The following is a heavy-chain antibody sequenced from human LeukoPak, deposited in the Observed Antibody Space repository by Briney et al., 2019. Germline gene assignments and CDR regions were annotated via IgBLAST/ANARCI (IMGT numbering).Heavy chain of an antibody. D-gene: IGHD1-26*01. CDR3: AKDRARVTY. V-gene: IGHV3-23*01. Sequence: GGSLRLSCAASGFTFSSYALSWVRQAPGKGLEWVSSISGSGVSTFYADSVKDRFTISRDNSKNTLYLQMNSLRAEDTAVYYCAKDRARVTYWGQGTLVTVSS. CDR1: GFTFSSYA. J-gene: IGHJ4*02. CDR2: ISGSGVST.